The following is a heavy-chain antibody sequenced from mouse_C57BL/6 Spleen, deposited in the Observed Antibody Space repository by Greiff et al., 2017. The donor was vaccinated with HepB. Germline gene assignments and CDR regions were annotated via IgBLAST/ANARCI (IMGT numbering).Heavy chain of an antibody. V-gene: IGHV1-64*01. CDR3: ARVRDYDGGFAY. J-gene: IGHJ3*01. CDR2: IHPNSGST. Sequence: VQLQQPGAELVKPGASVKLSCKASGYTFTSYWMHWVKQRPGQGLEWIGMIHPNSGSTNYNEKFKSKATLTVDKSSSTAYMQLSSLTSEDSAVYYCARVRDYDGGFAYWGQGTLVTVSA. CDR1: GYTFTSYW. D-gene: IGHD2-4*01.